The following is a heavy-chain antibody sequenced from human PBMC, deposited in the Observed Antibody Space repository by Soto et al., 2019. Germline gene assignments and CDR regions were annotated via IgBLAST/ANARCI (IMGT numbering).Heavy chain of an antibody. V-gene: IGHV3-30-3*01. CDR3: ARDTAFQKPSYYYYYGMDV. J-gene: IGHJ6*02. CDR2: ISYDGSNK. Sequence: QVQLVESGGGVVQPGRSLRLSCAASGFTFSSYAMHWVRQAPGKGLEWVAVISYDGSNKYYADSVKGRFTISRDNSKNTLYLQMNSLRAEDTAVYYCARDTAFQKPSYYYYYGMDVWGQGTTVTVSS. CDR1: GFTFSSYA.